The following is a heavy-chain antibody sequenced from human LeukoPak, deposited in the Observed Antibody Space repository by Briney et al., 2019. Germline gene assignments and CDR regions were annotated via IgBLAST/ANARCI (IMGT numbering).Heavy chain of an antibody. CDR3: ARDGVAGGFDY. CDR1: GFTFGRHW. CDR2: MNQGGSET. D-gene: IGHD6-19*01. J-gene: IGHJ4*02. Sequence: GGSLRLSCAASGFTFGRHWMSWVRQAPGKGLEWVAHMNQGGSETTNVDSVKGRFTISRDDAKNLVFLQMNSLRVEDTAVYYCARDGVAGGFDYWGQGILVTVSS. V-gene: IGHV3-7*01.